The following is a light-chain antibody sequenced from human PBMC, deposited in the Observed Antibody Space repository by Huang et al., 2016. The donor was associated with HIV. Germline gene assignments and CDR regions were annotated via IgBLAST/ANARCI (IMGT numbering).Light chain of an antibody. J-gene: IGKJ1*01. CDR2: AAS. CDR3: QQYNDWRT. V-gene: IGKV3-15*01. CDR1: QSVFSD. Sequence: EIVMTQSPATVSVSPGETATLSCRASQSVFSDLAWYQQKPGQAPRLLIFAASTRATGITDRFSGSGSGTEFTLTISSLQSEDFAFYYCQQYNDWRTFGQGTKVEIK.